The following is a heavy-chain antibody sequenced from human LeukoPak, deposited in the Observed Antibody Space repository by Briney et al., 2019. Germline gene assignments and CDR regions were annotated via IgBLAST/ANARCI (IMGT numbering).Heavy chain of an antibody. D-gene: IGHD2-15*01. J-gene: IGHJ4*02. CDR1: GGSIRYYY. CDR2: IYYNGST. Sequence: SETLSLTCTVSGGSIRYYYRSWIRQSPGKGLEWIGYIYYNGSTNYNPSLKSRVTISVDMSKNQFSLKMSSVTAADTAVYYCARKGGLFDYWGQGRLVTVSS. V-gene: IGHV4-59*01. CDR3: ARKGGLFDY.